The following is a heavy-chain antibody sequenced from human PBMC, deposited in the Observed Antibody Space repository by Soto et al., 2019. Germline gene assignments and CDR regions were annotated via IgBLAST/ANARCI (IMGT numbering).Heavy chain of an antibody. V-gene: IGHV1-18*04. CDR2: ISAYNGNT. Sequence: VQLVPSGAAVKKPGASVKVSCKASGYTFTSYGISWVRQAPGQGLEWMGWISAYNGNTNYAQKLQGRVTMTTDTSASTAYMEQRSVRSYDTAVYYCARVDKSWFDPWGQGTLVTVSS. D-gene: IGHD3-9*01. CDR1: GYTFTSYG. J-gene: IGHJ5*02. CDR3: ARVDKSWFDP.